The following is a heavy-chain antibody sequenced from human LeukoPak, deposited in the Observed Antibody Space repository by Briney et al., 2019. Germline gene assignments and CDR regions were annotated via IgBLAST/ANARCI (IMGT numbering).Heavy chain of an antibody. J-gene: IGHJ3*02. Sequence: PGGSLRLSCVASGFTFSSYAMSWVRQTPGKGLEWVSSISGSGDSTFYADSVKGRFTISTDNSKNTLYLQMNSLRAEDTAVYYCARGYGGGNCQPPVGAFDIWGQGTVVTVSS. CDR2: ISGSGDST. D-gene: IGHD2-15*01. CDR3: ARGYGGGNCQPPVGAFDI. V-gene: IGHV3-23*01. CDR1: GFTFSSYA.